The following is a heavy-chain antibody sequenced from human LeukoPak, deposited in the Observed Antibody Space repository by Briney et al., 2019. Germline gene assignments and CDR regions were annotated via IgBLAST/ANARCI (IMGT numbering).Heavy chain of an antibody. CDR1: GFTVSSNY. Sequence: PGGSLRLSCAASGFTVSSNYMSWVRQAPGKGLEWVSVIYSGGSTYYADSVKGRFTISRDNSKNTLYLQMNSLRAEDTAVYYCARKCGGDCYSEYFQHWGQGTLVTVSS. D-gene: IGHD2-21*01. J-gene: IGHJ1*01. V-gene: IGHV3-53*05. CDR2: IYSGGST. CDR3: ARKCGGDCYSEYFQH.